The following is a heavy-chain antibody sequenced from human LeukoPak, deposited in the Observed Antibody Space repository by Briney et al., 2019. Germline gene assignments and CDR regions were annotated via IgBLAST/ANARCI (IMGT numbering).Heavy chain of an antibody. CDR1: GFTFSTYN. V-gene: IGHV3-69-1*02. Sequence: PGRSLTLSCAASGFTFSTYNMNWVRQAPGKGLEWVSSIGKSSDKYYADSVKGRFTISRDNAKNSVYLQVNSLRAEDTALYYCARDVPLDDYYGSGTYSYYFDYWGQGVLVTVSS. D-gene: IGHD3-10*01. CDR2: IGKSSDK. CDR3: ARDVPLDDYYGSGTYSYYFDY. J-gene: IGHJ4*02.